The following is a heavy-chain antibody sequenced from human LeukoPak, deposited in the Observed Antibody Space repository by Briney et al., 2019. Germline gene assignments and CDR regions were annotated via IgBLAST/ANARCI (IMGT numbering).Heavy chain of an antibody. V-gene: IGHV4-38-2*02. CDR1: GYSISSGYY. J-gene: IGHJ4*02. Sequence: SETLSLTCNVSGYSISSGYYWGWIRQPPGKGLEWIGSIYHSGSTYYNPSLKSRVSISLDMSKNQFSLKLRSVTAADTAVYYCARGAPFRIAVAGTFFDYWGQGTLVTVSS. D-gene: IGHD6-19*01. CDR3: ARGAPFRIAVAGTFFDY. CDR2: IYHSGST.